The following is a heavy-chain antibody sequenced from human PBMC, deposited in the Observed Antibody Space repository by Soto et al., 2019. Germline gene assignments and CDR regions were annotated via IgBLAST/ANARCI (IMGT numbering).Heavy chain of an antibody. CDR2: ISGSGGST. CDR1: GFTFSSYA. D-gene: IGHD1-26*01. Sequence: PGGSLRLSCAASGFTFSSYAMSWVRQAPGKGLEWVSAISGSGGSTYYADSVKGRFTISRDNAKNSLYLQMNSLRADDTAIYYCTRVLLGGYYGSDFDFWGQGTQVTVSS. V-gene: IGHV3-23*01. CDR3: TRVLLGGYYGSDFDF. J-gene: IGHJ4*02.